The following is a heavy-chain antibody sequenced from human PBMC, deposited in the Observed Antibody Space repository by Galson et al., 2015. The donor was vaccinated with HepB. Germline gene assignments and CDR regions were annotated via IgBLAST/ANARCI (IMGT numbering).Heavy chain of an antibody. Sequence: SVKVSCKASGGTFSSYAISWVRQAPGQGLEWMGGIIPIFGTANYAQKFQGRVTITADESTSTAYMELSSLRSEDTAVYYCARGIVVVPAAINPYYYYYYMDVWGKGTTVTVSS. CDR3: ARGIVVVPAAINPYYYYYYMDV. D-gene: IGHD2-2*02. CDR2: IIPIFGTA. CDR1: GGTFSSYA. J-gene: IGHJ6*03. V-gene: IGHV1-69*13.